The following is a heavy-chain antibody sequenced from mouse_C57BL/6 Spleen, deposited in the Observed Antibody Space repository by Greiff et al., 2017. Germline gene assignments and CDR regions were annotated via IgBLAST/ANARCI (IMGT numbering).Heavy chain of an antibody. Sequence: EVKLQQSGPELVKPGASVKISCKASGYTFTDYYMNWVKQSHGKSLEWIGDINPNNGGTSYNQKFKGKATLTVDKSSSTAYMELRSLTSEDSAVYYCARRGWLLSCDYWGQGTTLTVSS. V-gene: IGHV1-26*01. CDR3: ARRGWLLSCDY. J-gene: IGHJ2*01. CDR2: INPNNGGT. D-gene: IGHD2-3*01. CDR1: GYTFTDYY.